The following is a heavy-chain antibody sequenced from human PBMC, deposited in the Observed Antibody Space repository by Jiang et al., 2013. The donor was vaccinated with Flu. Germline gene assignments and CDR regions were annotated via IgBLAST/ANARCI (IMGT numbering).Heavy chain of an antibody. J-gene: IGHJ3*02. CDR3: ARHLRQWLVDAFDI. CDR1: GASISSIKYY. CDR2: IFYTGST. Sequence: SGASISSIKYYWGWIRQPPGKGLEWIGTIFYTGSTYYNPSLKSRVTISVDTSKNQFSLKLSSVTAADTTVYYCARHLRQWLVDAFDIWGQGTMVTVSS. D-gene: IGHD6-19*01. V-gene: IGHV4-39*01.